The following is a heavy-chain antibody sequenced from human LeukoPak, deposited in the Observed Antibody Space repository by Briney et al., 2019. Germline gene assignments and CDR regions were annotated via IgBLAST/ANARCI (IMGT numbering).Heavy chain of an antibody. J-gene: IGHJ4*02. Sequence: SETLSLTCTVSGGSISSGSYYWSWIRQPAGKGLEWIGRIYTSGSTNYNPFLKSRVTISVDTSKNQFSLKLSSVTAADTAVYYCARPLGPEGGYFDYWGQGTLVTVSS. CDR3: ARPLGPEGGYFDY. D-gene: IGHD1-26*01. CDR2: IYTSGST. V-gene: IGHV4-61*02. CDR1: GGSISSGSYY.